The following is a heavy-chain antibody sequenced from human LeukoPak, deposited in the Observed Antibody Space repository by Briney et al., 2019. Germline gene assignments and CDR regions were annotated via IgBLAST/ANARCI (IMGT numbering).Heavy chain of an antibody. Sequence: PGGSLRLSCAASGFNFSSYGMTWVRQAPGKGLEWVSIISGSGRDTYYADSVKGRFTISRDKSKNTLYLQMNSLRAEDTAVYYCARRAGAYSHPYDYWGQGTLVTVSS. CDR1: GFNFSSYG. V-gene: IGHV3-23*01. D-gene: IGHD4/OR15-4a*01. CDR2: ISGSGRDT. J-gene: IGHJ4*02. CDR3: ARRAGAYSHPYDY.